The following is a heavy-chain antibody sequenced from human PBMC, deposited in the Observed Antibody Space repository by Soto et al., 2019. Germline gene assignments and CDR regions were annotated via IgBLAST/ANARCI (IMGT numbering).Heavy chain of an antibody. Sequence: QVQLQESGPGLVKPSQTLSLTCNVSGDSISSGDYFWSWIRQPPGKGLEWIGCIHNSGSTSYNPSLKSRVSVSVDTSKNQFSLSLKSVTAADTAVYFCARDLGRTFHPASWFDPWGQGTLVIVSS. CDR1: GDSISSGDYF. J-gene: IGHJ5*02. CDR3: ARDLGRTFHPASWFDP. V-gene: IGHV4-30-4*01. CDR2: IHNSGST.